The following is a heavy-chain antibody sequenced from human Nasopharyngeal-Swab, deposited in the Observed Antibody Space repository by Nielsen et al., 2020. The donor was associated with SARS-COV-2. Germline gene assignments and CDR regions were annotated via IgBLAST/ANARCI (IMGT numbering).Heavy chain of an antibody. CDR2: IRSKAYGGTT. D-gene: IGHD3-3*01. J-gene: IGHJ4*02. Sequence: GGSLRLSSTASGFTFGDYAMSWVRQAPGKGLEWVGFIRSKAYGGTTEYAASVKGRFTISRDDSKSIAYLQMNSLKTEDTAVYYCTRPDFWSGYYLDYWGQGTLVTVSS. CDR3: TRPDFWSGYYLDY. V-gene: IGHV3-49*04. CDR1: GFTFGDYA.